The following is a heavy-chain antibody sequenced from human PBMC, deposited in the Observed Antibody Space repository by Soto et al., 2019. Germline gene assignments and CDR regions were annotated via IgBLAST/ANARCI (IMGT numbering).Heavy chain of an antibody. CDR3: ARAGGSDSSGYPLGAFDI. CDR2: INPSGGST. J-gene: IGHJ3*02. D-gene: IGHD3-22*01. CDR1: GYTFTSYY. Sequence: SVKVSCKASGYTFTSYYMHWVRQAPGQGLEWMGIINPSGGSTSYAQKFQGRVTMTRDTSTSTVYMELSSLRSEDTAVYYCARAGGSDSSGYPLGAFDIWGQGTMVTVSS. V-gene: IGHV1-46*01.